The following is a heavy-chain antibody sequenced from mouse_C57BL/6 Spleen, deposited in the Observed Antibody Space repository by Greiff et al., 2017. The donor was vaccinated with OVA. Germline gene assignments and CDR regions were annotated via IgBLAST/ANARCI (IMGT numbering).Heavy chain of an antibody. D-gene: IGHD1-1*01. CDR2: IYPGDGDT. V-gene: IGHV1-82*01. CDR1: GYAFSSSW. CDR3: ARRNYSYYAMDY. J-gene: IGHJ4*01. Sequence: QVQLQQSGPELVKPGASVKISCKASGYAFSSSWINWVKQRPGKGLEWIGRIYPGDGDTNYNGKFKGKATLTADKSSSTAYMQLSSLTSEDSAVYFCARRNYSYYAMDYWGQGTSVTVSS.